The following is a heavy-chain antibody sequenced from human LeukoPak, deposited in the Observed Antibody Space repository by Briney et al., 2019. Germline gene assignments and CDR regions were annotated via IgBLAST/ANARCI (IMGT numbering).Heavy chain of an antibody. CDR3: ARDSGYADIDY. J-gene: IGHJ4*02. D-gene: IGHD2-2*01. CDR2: INHSGRT. V-gene: IGHV4-34*01. Sequence: SETLSVNCAVYGGSFSGYYWSWIRQPPGKGREWIGEINHSGRTNYNPSLKSRVTTSVDTSKNQFSLKLSSVTAADTAVYYRARDSGYADIDYWGQGTLVTVSS. CDR1: GGSFSGYY.